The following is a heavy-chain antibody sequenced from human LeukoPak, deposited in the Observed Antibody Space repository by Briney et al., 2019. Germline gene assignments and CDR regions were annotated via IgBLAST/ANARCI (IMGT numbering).Heavy chain of an antibody. J-gene: IGHJ4*02. CDR3: ARDAGRKDDY. Sequence: GGSLRLSCAASGFTFSSYSMNWVRQTPGKGLEWVSYISSGSRTIYYADSVKGRFTISRDNSKNTLYLQMNSLRAEDTAVYYCARDAGRKDDYWGQGTLVTVSS. CDR1: GFTFSSYS. CDR2: ISSGSRTI. V-gene: IGHV3-48*01.